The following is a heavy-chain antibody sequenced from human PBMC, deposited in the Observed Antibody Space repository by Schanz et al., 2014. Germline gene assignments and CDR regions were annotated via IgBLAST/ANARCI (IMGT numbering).Heavy chain of an antibody. V-gene: IGHV3-21*01. CDR2: INSRNEV. Sequence: EVQLVESGGGLVKPGGSLTLSCAASGFSISDAWMHWVRQAPGKGLEWVSVINSRNEVFSIDSVRGRFTIFRDNPKKSAYLQMNSLRADDTAVYYCSRGIVGGLDCWGQGTLVTVSS. D-gene: IGHD3-16*01. J-gene: IGHJ4*02. CDR3: SRGIVGGLDC. CDR1: GFSISDAW.